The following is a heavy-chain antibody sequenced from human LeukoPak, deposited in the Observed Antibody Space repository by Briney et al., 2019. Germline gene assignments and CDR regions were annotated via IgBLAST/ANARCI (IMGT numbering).Heavy chain of an antibody. CDR2: IKQDGSKK. Sequence: GGSLRLSCVASGFPFSSYWMTWVRQAPGKGLEWVANIKQDGSKKSYVDSVKGRFTISRDNAKNSLYLQMNSLRAEDTAIFYCTRVGYIDEGIDYWGQGTLVTVSS. J-gene: IGHJ4*02. D-gene: IGHD5-24*01. V-gene: IGHV3-7*04. CDR3: TRVGYIDEGIDY. CDR1: GFPFSSYW.